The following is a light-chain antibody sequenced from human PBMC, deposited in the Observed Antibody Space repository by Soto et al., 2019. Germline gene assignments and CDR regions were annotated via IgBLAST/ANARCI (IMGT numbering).Light chain of an antibody. CDR2: SAS. V-gene: IGKV1-39*01. CDR1: QSINNY. Sequence: IQMTQSPSSLSVSVLYRVSITCLASQSINNYLNWYLQRPGQAPKLLIRSASTLQRGVPSRFSGSGSRTEFTLTIADLQPDDFGTYYCQQSLTMPITFGHGTRLEIK. CDR3: QQSLTMPIT. J-gene: IGKJ5*01.